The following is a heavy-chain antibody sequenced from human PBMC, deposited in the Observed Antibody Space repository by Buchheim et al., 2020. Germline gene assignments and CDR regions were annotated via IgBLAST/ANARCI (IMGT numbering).Heavy chain of an antibody. CDR2: ISSDGNNK. V-gene: IGHV3-30-3*01. CDR3: ASAAGGSSYSPSTS. D-gene: IGHD3-22*01. Sequence: QVQLVESGGDVVQPGGSLTLPCSASGFTFSTYSVHWVRQAPGKGLEWVAVISSDGNNKYYAGSVKGRFTISSDNSKNTLSLQLNSLRPDDTALYYCASAAGGSSYSPSTSWGQGT. CDR1: GFTFSTYS. J-gene: IGHJ5*02.